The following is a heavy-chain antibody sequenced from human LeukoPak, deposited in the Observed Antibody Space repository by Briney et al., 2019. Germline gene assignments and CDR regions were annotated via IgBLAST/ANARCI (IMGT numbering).Heavy chain of an antibody. Sequence: ASVKVSCKASGGTFSSYAISWVRQAPGQGLEWMGGIIPIFGTANYAQKFQGRVTITTDEPTSTAYMELSSLRSEDTAVYYCARDGWDCSGGSCYFDYWGQGTLVTVSS. CDR3: ARDGWDCSGGSCYFDY. J-gene: IGHJ4*02. CDR1: GGTFSSYA. V-gene: IGHV1-69*05. CDR2: IIPIFGTA. D-gene: IGHD2-15*01.